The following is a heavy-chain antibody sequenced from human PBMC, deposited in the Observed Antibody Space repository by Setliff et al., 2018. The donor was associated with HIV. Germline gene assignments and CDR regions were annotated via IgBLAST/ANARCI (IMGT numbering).Heavy chain of an antibody. CDR3: AKESPRAGYSVFDY. CDR2: IWSDGSNK. Sequence: GGSLRLSCAASGFTFSSYGMHWVRQAPGKGLEWVAVIWSDGSNKYYADSVKGRFTISRDNSKNTLYLQMNSLRAEDTAVYYCAKESPRAGYSVFDYWGQGTLVTV. CDR1: GFTFSSYG. J-gene: IGHJ4*02. V-gene: IGHV3-33*06. D-gene: IGHD5-18*01.